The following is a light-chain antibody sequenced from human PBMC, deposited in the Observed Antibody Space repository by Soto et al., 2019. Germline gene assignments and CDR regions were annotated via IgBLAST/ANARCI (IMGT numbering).Light chain of an antibody. J-gene: IGKJ3*01. CDR2: RAS. CDR1: QSIDTW. CDR3: QRYDTYSGL. Sequence: DIQMTQSPSTLSASVGDRVTITCRASQSIDTWLAWYQQKPGKAPKLLIYRASILESGVPSRFSGSGSGTEFTLIFSSLKPDDFSTYYWQRYDTYSGLFGPGTKVISN. V-gene: IGKV1-5*03.